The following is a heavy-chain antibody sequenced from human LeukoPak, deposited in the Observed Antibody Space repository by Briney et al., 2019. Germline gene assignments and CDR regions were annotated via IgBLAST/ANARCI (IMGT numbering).Heavy chain of an antibody. CDR3: TAGASYCNGDCFWD. CDR2: INGGGSGA. Sequence: GGSLRLSCVASGFTFSDYSLHWVRRDPGKGLMWVSRINGGGSGASYADSVKGRFTVSRDNAKKTMYLEVSSLRVEDTGIYYCTAGASYCNGDCFWDWGQGTLVTVSS. V-gene: IGHV3-74*01. CDR1: GFTFSDYS. J-gene: IGHJ4*02. D-gene: IGHD2-21*02.